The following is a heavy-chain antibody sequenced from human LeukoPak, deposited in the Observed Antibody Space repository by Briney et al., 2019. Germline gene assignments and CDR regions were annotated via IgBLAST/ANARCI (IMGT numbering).Heavy chain of an antibody. CDR3: ARGGDYYGSGNYGY. Sequence: PSETLSLTCTVSGGSISGYYWSWIRQPPGKGLEWIGYIYYSGSTNYNPSLKSRVTISVDTSKNQFSLKLSSVTAADTAVYYCARGGDYYGSGNYGYWGQGTLVTVSS. D-gene: IGHD3-10*01. J-gene: IGHJ4*02. CDR1: GGSISGYY. CDR2: IYYSGST. V-gene: IGHV4-59*01.